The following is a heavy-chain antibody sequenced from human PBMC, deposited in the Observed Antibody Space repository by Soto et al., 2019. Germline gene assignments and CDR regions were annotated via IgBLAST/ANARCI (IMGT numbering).Heavy chain of an antibody. CDR3: VRAAYSSAWFSDS. V-gene: IGHV3-48*03. Sequence: EVQLVESGGGLVQPGGSLRLSCAASGFTFSGYEMHWVRQAPGKGLEWISYISSGGGTIYYADSVKGRFTISRDNAKNSLFLQMHSLRAEDTAVYYCVRAAYSSAWFSDSWGQGTQVTVSS. J-gene: IGHJ4*02. D-gene: IGHD6-19*01. CDR2: ISSGGGTI. CDR1: GFTFSGYE.